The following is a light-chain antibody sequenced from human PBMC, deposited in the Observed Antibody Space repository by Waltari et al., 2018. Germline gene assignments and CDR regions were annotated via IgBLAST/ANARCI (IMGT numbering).Light chain of an antibody. CDR3: MQALQLPVT. V-gene: IGKV2-28*01. CDR2: LGS. CDR1: QSPLQRNGQNY. J-gene: IGKJ4*01. Sequence: DIVMTQSPLSLPVTPGETASIPCRSSQSPLQRNGQNYLDWYLPKPGQSPQLLIYLGSNRASGVPDRFSGSGSGTDFTLKISRVEAEDVGVYYCMQALQLPVTFGGGTKVEIK.